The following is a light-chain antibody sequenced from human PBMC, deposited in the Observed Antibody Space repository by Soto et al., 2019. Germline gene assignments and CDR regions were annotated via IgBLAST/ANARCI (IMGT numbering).Light chain of an antibody. CDR1: QSISNH. CDR3: QESYSRPPWM. Sequence: DIQMTQSPSSLSASVGDRVTVTCRASQSISNHLNWYQQKPGKAPKLLIYAASNLHSGVPSRFSGSGSGTDFTLTISSLQLEDFATYYWQESYSRPPWMFGQGTKVEIK. CDR2: AAS. J-gene: IGKJ1*01. V-gene: IGKV1-39*01.